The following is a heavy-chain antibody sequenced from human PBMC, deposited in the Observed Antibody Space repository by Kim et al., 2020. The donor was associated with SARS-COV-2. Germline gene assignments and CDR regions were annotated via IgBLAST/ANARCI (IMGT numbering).Heavy chain of an antibody. CDR1: GFTFSSYW. D-gene: IGHD3-22*01. J-gene: IGHJ6*02. CDR2: INSDGSST. CDR3: AREIVVVILYGMDV. V-gene: IGHV3-74*01. Sequence: GGSLRLSCAASGFTFSSYWMQWVRQAPGKGLVWVSRINSDGSSTSYADSVKGRFTISRDNAKNTLYLQMNSLRAEDTAVYYCAREIVVVILYGMDVWGQGTTVTVSS.